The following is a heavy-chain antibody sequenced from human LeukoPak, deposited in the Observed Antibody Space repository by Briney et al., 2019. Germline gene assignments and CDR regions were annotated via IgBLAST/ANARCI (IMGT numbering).Heavy chain of an antibody. J-gene: IGHJ4*02. Sequence: GESLKISCKASGYIFTTCWIGWVRQMPGKGLEWMGSIYPGGSDARYSPSFQGQVTISADKSISTAYLQWSSLRASDTAIYYCARRDTSGFYYVNWGQGTLVSVSS. V-gene: IGHV5-51*01. D-gene: IGHD3-22*01. CDR1: GYIFTTCW. CDR3: ARRDTSGFYYVN. CDR2: IYPGGSDA.